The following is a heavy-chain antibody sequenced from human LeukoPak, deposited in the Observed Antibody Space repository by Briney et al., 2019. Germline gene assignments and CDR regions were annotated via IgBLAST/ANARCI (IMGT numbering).Heavy chain of an antibody. Sequence: GESLKISCKGSGYSFTRNWIGWVRQMPGKGLEWMAIIYPGDSDTKYSPSFQGQVTISADKSISTAYLQWSSLKASDTAMYYCARRDSSGYYNDYWGQGTLVTVSS. V-gene: IGHV5-51*01. D-gene: IGHD3-22*01. CDR2: IYPGDSDT. J-gene: IGHJ4*02. CDR3: ARRDSSGYYNDY. CDR1: GYSFTRNW.